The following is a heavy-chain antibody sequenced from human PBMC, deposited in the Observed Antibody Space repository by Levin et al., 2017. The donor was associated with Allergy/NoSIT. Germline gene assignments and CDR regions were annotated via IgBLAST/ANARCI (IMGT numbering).Heavy chain of an antibody. D-gene: IGHD3-3*01. Sequence: KASETLSLTCTVSGGSTSSDYWIWIRQPPGMGLEWIGYIYYSGSTKYNPSLKSRVTISIDTSKNQFSLKVSSVTAADTAVYFCARGKRTMFGVVFFDDWGQGTQVTVSS. CDR2: IYYSGST. CDR1: GGSTSSDY. J-gene: IGHJ4*02. V-gene: IGHV4-59*01. CDR3: ARGKRTMFGVVFFDD.